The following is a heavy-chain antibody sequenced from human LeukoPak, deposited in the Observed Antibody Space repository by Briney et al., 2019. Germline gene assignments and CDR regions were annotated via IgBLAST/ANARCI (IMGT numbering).Heavy chain of an antibody. CDR2: IYYSGST. D-gene: IGHD3-3*01. J-gene: IGHJ6*02. Sequence: SQTLSLTCTVSGGSISSGGYYWSWIRQHPGKGLEWIGYIYYSGSTNYNPSLKSRVTISVDTSKNQFSLKLSSVTAADTAVYYCARDLYYDFWSGYYGTYYGMDVWGQGTTVTVSS. V-gene: IGHV4-61*08. CDR1: GGSISSGGYY. CDR3: ARDLYYDFWSGYYGTYYGMDV.